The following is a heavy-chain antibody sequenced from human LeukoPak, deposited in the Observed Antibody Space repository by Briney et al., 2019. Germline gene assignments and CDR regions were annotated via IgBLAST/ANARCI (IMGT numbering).Heavy chain of an antibody. CDR3: AKDEVPAAIPFFDY. D-gene: IGHD2-2*02. V-gene: IGHV3-30*02. J-gene: IGHJ4*02. CDR1: GFTFSNYG. Sequence: PGGSLRLSCAASGFTFSNYGMHWVRQAPGKGLEWVAFIRYDGSNRYYADSVKGRFTVSRDNSKNTLYLQMNSLSAEDTAKYYCAKDEVPAAIPFFDYWGQGTLVTVSS. CDR2: IRYDGSNR.